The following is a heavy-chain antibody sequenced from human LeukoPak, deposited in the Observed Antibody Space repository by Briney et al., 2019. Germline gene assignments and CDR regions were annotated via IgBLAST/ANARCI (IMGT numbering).Heavy chain of an antibody. Sequence: GGSLRLSCAASRFTFSNYWMSWVRQAPGKGLEWVAVISYDGSNKYYADSVKGRFTISRDNSKNTLYLQMNSLRAEDTAVYYCARAVIAAAGRRLNPWGQGTLVTVSS. V-gene: IGHV3-30*03. J-gene: IGHJ5*02. CDR3: ARAVIAAAGRRLNP. CDR1: RFTFSNYW. CDR2: ISYDGSNK. D-gene: IGHD6-13*01.